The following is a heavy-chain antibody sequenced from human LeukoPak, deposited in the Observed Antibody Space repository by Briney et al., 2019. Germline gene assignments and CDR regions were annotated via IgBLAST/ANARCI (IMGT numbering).Heavy chain of an antibody. CDR3: ARDYDSSGLDY. V-gene: IGHV4-38-2*02. CDR1: GYSISSGYY. Sequence: SETLSLTCTVSGYSISSGYYWGWIRQPPGKGLEWIGCIYHSGSTYYNPSLKSRVTISVDTSKNQFSLKLSSVTAADTAVYYCARDYDSSGLDYWGQGTLVTVSS. J-gene: IGHJ4*02. D-gene: IGHD3-22*01. CDR2: IYHSGST.